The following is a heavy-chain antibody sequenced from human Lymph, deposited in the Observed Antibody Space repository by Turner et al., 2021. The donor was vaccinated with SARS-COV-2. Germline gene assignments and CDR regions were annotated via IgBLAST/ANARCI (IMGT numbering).Heavy chain of an antibody. CDR2: SYYSGSS. V-gene: IGHV4-30-4*01. CDR3: ARVRYNSSWYFGVNDPSPRYYFDY. D-gene: IGHD6-13*01. CDR1: GCSISSGVQY. Sequence: QVQLQESGPGLVKPSQTLSRTCTGPGCSISSGVQYWSWDRQPPGKGLEWIGYSYYSGSSYYNPSLKNRVTISVDTSKNQFTLKLSAVTAADTAVYYCARVRYNSSWYFGVNDPSPRYYFDYGGQGTLVTVSS. J-gene: IGHJ4*02.